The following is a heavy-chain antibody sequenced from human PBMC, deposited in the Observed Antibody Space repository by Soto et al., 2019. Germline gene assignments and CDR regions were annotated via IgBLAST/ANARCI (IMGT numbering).Heavy chain of an antibody. CDR1: GGTFSSYA. V-gene: IGHV1-69*01. CDR2: IIPIFGTA. Sequence: QVQLVQSGAEVKKPGSSVKVSCKASGGTFSSYAISWVRQAPGQGLEWMGGIIPIFGTANYAQKFQGRVTITADESTSTAYMELSSLRSEDTDVYYCASRGYSYGRAWYYYYGMDVWGQGTTVTVSS. CDR3: ASRGYSYGRAWYYYYGMDV. D-gene: IGHD5-18*01. J-gene: IGHJ6*02.